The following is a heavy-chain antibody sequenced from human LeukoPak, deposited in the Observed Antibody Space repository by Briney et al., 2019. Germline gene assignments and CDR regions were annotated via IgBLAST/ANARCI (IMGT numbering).Heavy chain of an antibody. J-gene: IGHJ4*02. CDR1: GFTVSSNY. Sequence: GGSLRLSCAASGFTVSSNYISWVRQAPGKGLEWVSVIYSGGSTYYADSVKGRFTISRDNSKNTLYLQMNSLRAEDTAVYYCARDMVRGVKAPSYWGQGTLVTVSS. CDR2: IYSGGST. D-gene: IGHD3-10*01. CDR3: ARDMVRGVKAPSY. V-gene: IGHV3-66*01.